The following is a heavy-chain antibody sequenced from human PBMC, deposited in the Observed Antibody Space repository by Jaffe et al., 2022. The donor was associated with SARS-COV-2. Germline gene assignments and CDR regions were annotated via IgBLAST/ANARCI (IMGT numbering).Heavy chain of an antibody. CDR3: ARGTHKWELPILDY. D-gene: IGHD1-26*01. Sequence: QVQLVESGGGVVQPGRSLRLSCAASGFTFSSYGMHWVRQAPGKGLEWVAVIWYDGSNKYYADSVKGRFTISRDNSKNTLYLQMNSLRAEDTAVYYCARGTHKWELPILDYWGQGTLVTVSS. V-gene: IGHV3-33*01. J-gene: IGHJ4*02. CDR1: GFTFSSYG. CDR2: IWYDGSNK.